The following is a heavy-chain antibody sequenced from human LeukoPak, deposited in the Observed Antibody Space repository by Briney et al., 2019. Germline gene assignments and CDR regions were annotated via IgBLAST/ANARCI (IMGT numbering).Heavy chain of an antibody. CDR3: ARDMVGVAAGTLDY. CDR1: GYTFTGYY. D-gene: IGHD6-13*01. V-gene: IGHV1-2*02. J-gene: IGHJ4*02. CDR2: INPNSGGT. Sequence: ASVKVSCKASGYTFTGYYMHWVRQAPGQGLEWMGWINPNSGGTNYAQKFQGRVTMTRDTSISTAYMELSRLRSDDTAVYYCARDMVGVAAGTLDYWGQGTLVTFSS.